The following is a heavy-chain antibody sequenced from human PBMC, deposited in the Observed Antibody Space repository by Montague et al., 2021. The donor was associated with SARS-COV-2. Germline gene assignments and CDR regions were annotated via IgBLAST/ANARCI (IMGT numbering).Heavy chain of an antibody. J-gene: IGHJ6*02. CDR2: VYYTGGT. CDR1: GGSINNFY. V-gene: IGHV4-59*01. Sequence: SETLSLTCSISGGSINNFYWNWIRQSPGKGLEWIGYVYYTGGTNYNPSLKSRATISVDTSKNQFSLTVGSVTAADTAVYYCARAGGGSTYDDYGLDVWGQGTTVTVSS. CDR3: ARAGGGSTYDDYGLDV. D-gene: IGHD3-16*01.